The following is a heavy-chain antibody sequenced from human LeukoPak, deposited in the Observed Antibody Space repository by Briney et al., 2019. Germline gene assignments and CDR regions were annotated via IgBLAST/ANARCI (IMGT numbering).Heavy chain of an antibody. CDR3: ARAYSSGWYGPQNCFDP. CDR2: IYYSGST. CDR1: GGSISSSSYY. J-gene: IGHJ5*02. D-gene: IGHD6-19*01. V-gene: IGHV4-39*01. Sequence: PSETLSLTCTVSGGSISSSSYYWGWIRQPPGKGLEWIGSIYYSGSTYYNPSLKSRVTISVDTSKNQFSLKLSSVTAADTAVYYCARAYSSGWYGPQNCFDPWGQGTLVTVSS.